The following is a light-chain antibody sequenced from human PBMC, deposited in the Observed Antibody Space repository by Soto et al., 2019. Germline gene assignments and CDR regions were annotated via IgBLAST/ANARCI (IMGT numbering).Light chain of an antibody. Sequence: QSVLTQPASVSGSXGXXXXISCTGTSSDVGGYNYVSWYQQHPGKAPKLMIYDVSNRPSGVSNRFSGSKSGNTASLTISGLQPEDEADYYCSSYTSSSTLYVFGTGTKVTVL. J-gene: IGLJ1*01. V-gene: IGLV2-14*01. CDR2: DVS. CDR1: SSDVGGYNY. CDR3: SSYTSSSTLYV.